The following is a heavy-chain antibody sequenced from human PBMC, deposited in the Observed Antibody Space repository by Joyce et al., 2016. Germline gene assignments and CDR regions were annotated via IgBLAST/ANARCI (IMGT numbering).Heavy chain of an antibody. CDR3: ARSGDGNWFET. CDR2: ISGYNGDT. CDR1: GYTFTAFG. J-gene: IGHJ5*02. Sequence: QVQLVQSGTEVKKPGASVKVSCKASGYTFTAFGITWVRQAPGQGLEWMGWISGYNGDTNFAQNLQGRLPMTTDTSTKTAYMELSSLRSDDTAVYYCARSGDGNWFETWGQGTLVTVSS. D-gene: IGHD1-26*01. V-gene: IGHV1-18*01.